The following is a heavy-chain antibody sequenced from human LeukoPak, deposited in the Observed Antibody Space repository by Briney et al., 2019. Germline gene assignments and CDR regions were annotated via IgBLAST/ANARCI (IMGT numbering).Heavy chain of an antibody. CDR2: IRYDGSNK. CDR3: AKGNSGSYRFDAFDI. Sequence: GGSLRLSCAASGFTLSSYGMHWVRQAPGKGLEWVAFIRYDGSNKYYADSVKGRFTISRDNSKNTLYLQMNSLRAEDTAVYYCAKGNSGSYRFDAFDIWGQGTMVTVSS. D-gene: IGHD1-26*01. V-gene: IGHV3-30*02. CDR1: GFTLSSYG. J-gene: IGHJ3*02.